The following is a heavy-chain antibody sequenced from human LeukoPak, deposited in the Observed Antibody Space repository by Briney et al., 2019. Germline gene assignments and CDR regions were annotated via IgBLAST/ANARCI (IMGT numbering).Heavy chain of an antibody. D-gene: IGHD6-6*01. CDR2: IYTSGST. CDR3: ARGDPSTSSPYYFDY. Sequence: SETLSLTCTVSGGSISSGNYYWSWIRQPAGKGLEWIGRIYTSGSTDYNPSFKSRVTMSVDTSKSQFSMELNSVTATDTAVYYCARGDPSTSSPYYFDYWGQGTLVTVSS. J-gene: IGHJ4*02. V-gene: IGHV4-61*02. CDR1: GGSISSGNYY.